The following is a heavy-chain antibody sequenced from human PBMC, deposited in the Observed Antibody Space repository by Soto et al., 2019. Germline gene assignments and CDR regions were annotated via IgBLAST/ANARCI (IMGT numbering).Heavy chain of an antibody. J-gene: IGHJ4*02. Sequence: QVQLVQSGAEVKKPGASMKVSCKASGYTFTIHDIHWVRQAPGLGLEWMAWLNTHSGKTSYAQKFQGRLPMTGNASTSTAYMELSSLRAEDTAMYYCARVSSIAARRSFDSWGQGTLVTVAS. CDR1: GYTFTIHD. CDR3: ARVSSIAARRSFDS. D-gene: IGHD6-6*01. V-gene: IGHV1-8*01. CDR2: LNTHSGKT.